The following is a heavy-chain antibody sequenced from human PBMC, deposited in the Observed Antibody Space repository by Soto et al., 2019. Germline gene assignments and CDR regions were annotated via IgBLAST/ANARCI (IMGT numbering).Heavy chain of an antibody. CDR1: GFTFSSYA. CDR2: ISYDGSNK. CDR3: AREGGPYDSSPDFDY. D-gene: IGHD3-22*01. Sequence: GGSLRLSCAASGFTFSSYAMHWVRQAPGKGLEWVAVISYDGSNKYYADSVRGRFTISRDNAKNSLYLQMNSLRADDTAVYYCAREGGPYDSSPDFDYWGQGTLVTVSS. J-gene: IGHJ4*01. V-gene: IGHV3-30-3*01.